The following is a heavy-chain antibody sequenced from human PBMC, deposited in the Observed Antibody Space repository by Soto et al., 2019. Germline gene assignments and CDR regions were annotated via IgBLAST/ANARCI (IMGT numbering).Heavy chain of an antibody. D-gene: IGHD3-22*01. CDR2: ITPMFGTP. CDR3: ARDGTLYDSSAYYYLY. V-gene: IGHV1-69*01. J-gene: IGHJ4*02. CDR1: GGTFSRYT. Sequence: QVQLVQSGAEVKKPGSSVKVSCKASGGTFSRYTITWVRQAPGQGLEWMGGITPMFGTPNYAQKFQGRVTIIADESTSTAYMELSSLRSDDTAMYYCARDGTLYDSSAYYYLYWGQGTLVTVSS.